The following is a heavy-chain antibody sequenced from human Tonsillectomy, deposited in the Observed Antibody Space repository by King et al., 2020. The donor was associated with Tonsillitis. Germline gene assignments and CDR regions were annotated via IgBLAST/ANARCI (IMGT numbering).Heavy chain of an antibody. V-gene: IGHV3-48*01. CDR1: GFIFSTYG. D-gene: IGHD5-12*01. CDR2: ISSNSDTI. J-gene: IGHJ4*02. Sequence: VQLVESGGNLLQPGGSLRLSCAASGFIFSTYGMNWVRQAPGKGLEWISYISSNSDTIYYADSVKGRFTVSRDNAKNSLYLQMNSLRAEDTAVYYCARNSGPDYWGQGTLVTVSS. CDR3: ARNSGPDY.